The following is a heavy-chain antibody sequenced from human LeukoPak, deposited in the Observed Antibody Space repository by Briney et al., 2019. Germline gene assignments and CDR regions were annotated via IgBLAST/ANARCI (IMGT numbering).Heavy chain of an antibody. Sequence: SETLSLTCTVSGGSISSYYWSWIRQPPVKGLEWIGYIYYSGSTNYNPSLKSRVTISVDTSKNQFSLKLSSVTAADTAVYYCASNIAAAGTTAFDYWGQGTLVTVSS. CDR3: ASNIAAAGTTAFDY. CDR2: IYYSGST. V-gene: IGHV4-59*08. D-gene: IGHD6-13*01. J-gene: IGHJ4*02. CDR1: GGSISSYY.